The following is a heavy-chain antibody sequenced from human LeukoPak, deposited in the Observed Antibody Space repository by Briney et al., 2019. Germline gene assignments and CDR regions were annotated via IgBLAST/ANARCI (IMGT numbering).Heavy chain of an antibody. D-gene: IGHD2-2*01. CDR3: ARDVVVPAARSLAFDI. Sequence: MSGGSLRLSCAASGLTFSSYSMNWVRQAPGKGLEWVSSISSSSSYIYYADSVKGRFTISRDNAKNSLYLQMNSLRAEDTAVYYCARDVVVPAARSLAFDIWGQGTMVTVSS. CDR1: GLTFSSYS. V-gene: IGHV3-21*01. CDR2: ISSSSSYI. J-gene: IGHJ3*02.